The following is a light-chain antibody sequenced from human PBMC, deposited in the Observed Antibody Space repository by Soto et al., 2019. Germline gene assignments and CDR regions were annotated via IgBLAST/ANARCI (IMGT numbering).Light chain of an antibody. Sequence: DIQMTQSPSTLSASVGDRVTITCRANQSISSWLAWYQQKPGTAPKLLIYDASSLESGVPSRFSGSGSGTEFTLTISSLQPDDFATYYCQQYNSYLYTFGQGTKLEI. V-gene: IGKV1-5*01. CDR1: QSISSW. CDR3: QQYNSYLYT. J-gene: IGKJ2*01. CDR2: DAS.